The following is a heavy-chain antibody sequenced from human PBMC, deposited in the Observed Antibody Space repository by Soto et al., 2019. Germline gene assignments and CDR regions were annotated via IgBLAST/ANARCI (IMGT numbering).Heavy chain of an antibody. CDR1: GGYISSYY. CDR3: ARGTAAAGIPPPGPFDP. CDR2: IYYSGST. D-gene: IGHD6-13*01. Sequence: SETLSLTCTVSGGYISSYYWSWIRQPPGKGLEWIGYIYYSGSTNYNPSLKSRVTISVDTSKNQFSLKLSSVTAADTAVYYCARGTAAAGIPPPGPFDPWGQGTLVTVSS. J-gene: IGHJ5*02. V-gene: IGHV4-59*01.